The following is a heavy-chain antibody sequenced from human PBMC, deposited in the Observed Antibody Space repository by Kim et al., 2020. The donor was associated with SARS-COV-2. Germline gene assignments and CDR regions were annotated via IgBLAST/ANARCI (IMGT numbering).Heavy chain of an antibody. Sequence: GGSLRLSCAASGFTFSNYGMHWVRQAPGKGLEWVALISHDGGNKYYRDSVKGRFTVSRDNSNNTLNLQMNSLRADDTGVYHCASIAVAATVLTRDWNFYFGLVVGGQRTTVTV. CDR1: GFTFSNYG. CDR2: ISHDGGNK. V-gene: IGHV3-33*05. J-gene: IGHJ6*02. D-gene: IGHD6-19*01. CDR3: ASIAVAATVLTRDWNFYFGLVV.